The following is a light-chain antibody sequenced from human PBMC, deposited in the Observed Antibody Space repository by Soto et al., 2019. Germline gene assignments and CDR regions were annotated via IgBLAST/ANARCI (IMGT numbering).Light chain of an antibody. V-gene: IGKV3-20*01. Sequence: EIVLTQSPGTLSLSPGERATLSCRASQSVSSSYLAWYQQKPGQAPRLLIYGASSRATGIPDRFSGSGSVTDFTLTISRLEPGDFAVYYCQQYGSSPLTFGGGT. CDR3: QQYGSSPLT. CDR1: QSVSSSY. CDR2: GAS. J-gene: IGKJ4*01.